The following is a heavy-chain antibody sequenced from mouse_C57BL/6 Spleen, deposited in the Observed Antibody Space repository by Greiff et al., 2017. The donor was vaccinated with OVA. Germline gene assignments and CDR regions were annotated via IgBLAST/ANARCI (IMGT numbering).Heavy chain of an antibody. J-gene: IGHJ4*01. CDR3: ARSRYNSSCYAMDY. CDR2: INPNNGGT. CDR1: GYTFTDYN. V-gene: IGHV1-22*01. Sequence: VQLQQSGPELVKPGASVKLSCKASGYTFTDYNMHWVKQSHEKSLEWIGYINPNNGGTSYNQQFKGKATLTVTKSSSTASMQLSRLTSEDSAVYYCARSRYNSSCYAMDYWGQGTSVTVSS. D-gene: IGHD1-1*01.